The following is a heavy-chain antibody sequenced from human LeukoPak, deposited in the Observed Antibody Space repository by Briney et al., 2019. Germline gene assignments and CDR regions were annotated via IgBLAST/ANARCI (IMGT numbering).Heavy chain of an antibody. CDR1: GYTFTSYD. V-gene: IGHV1-8*01. CDR2: MNPNSGNT. CDR3: ARRGKLYGSGSNWFDP. J-gene: IGHJ5*02. Sequence: ASVKVSCKASGYTFTSYDINWVRQATGQGLEWMGWMNPNSGNTGYAQKFQGRVTMTRNTSISTANMELSSLRSEDTAVYYCARRGKLYGSGSNWFDPWGQGTLVTVSS. D-gene: IGHD3-10*01.